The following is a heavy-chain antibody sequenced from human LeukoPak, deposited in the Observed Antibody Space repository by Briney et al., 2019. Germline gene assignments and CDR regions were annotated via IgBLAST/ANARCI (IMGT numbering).Heavy chain of an antibody. CDR3: AKTPTALVRGGYYFDT. CDR1: GGSFSGYY. V-gene: IGHV4-34*01. CDR2: INHSGST. J-gene: IGHJ4*02. D-gene: IGHD6-6*01. Sequence: SETLSLTCAVSGGSFSGYYWSWIRQPPGKGLEWIGEINHSGSTDYNPSLKSRVTISVDTSKNQFSLKLSSVTAADTAVYYCAKTPTALVRGGYYFDTWGQGTLVTVSS.